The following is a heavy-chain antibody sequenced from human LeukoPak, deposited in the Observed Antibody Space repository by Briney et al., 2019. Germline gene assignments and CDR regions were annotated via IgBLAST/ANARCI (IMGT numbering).Heavy chain of an antibody. J-gene: IGHJ4*02. CDR1: GYTFTSYG. CDR2: ISAYNGNT. V-gene: IGHV1-18*01. D-gene: IGHD4-17*01. Sequence: ASVKVSCKASGYTFTSYGISWVRQAPGQGLEWMGWISAYNGNTNYAQKLQGRVTMTTDTSTSTAYMELRSLRSDDTAVYYCARDRPYYGDYVGYFGYWGQGTLVTVSS. CDR3: ARDRPYYGDYVGYFGY.